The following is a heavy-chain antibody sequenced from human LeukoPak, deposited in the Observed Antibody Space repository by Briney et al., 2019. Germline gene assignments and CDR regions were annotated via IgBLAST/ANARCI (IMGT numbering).Heavy chain of an antibody. V-gene: IGHV1-8*01. J-gene: IGHJ3*02. CDR2: MNPNSGNT. Sequence: GASVKVSCKASGYTFTSYDINWVRQATGQGLEWMGWMNPNSGNTGYAQKFQGRVTMTRNTSISTAYMELSSLRFEDTAVYYCARMFPYYYDSSGYFAFDIWGQGTMVTVSS. CDR1: GYTFTSYD. CDR3: ARMFPYYYDSSGYFAFDI. D-gene: IGHD3-22*01.